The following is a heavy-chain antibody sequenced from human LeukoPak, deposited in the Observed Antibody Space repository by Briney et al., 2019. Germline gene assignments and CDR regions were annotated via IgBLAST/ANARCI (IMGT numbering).Heavy chain of an antibody. CDR1: GFTFSSYA. J-gene: IGHJ4*02. V-gene: IGHV3-33*08. Sequence: PGGSLRLSCAASGFTFSSYAMPWVRQAPGKGLEWVAVIWYDGSNKYYADSVKGRFTISRDNSKNTLYLQMNSLRAEDTAGYYCAREYSSSLGYFDYWGQGTLVTVSS. CDR2: IWYDGSNK. D-gene: IGHD6-6*01. CDR3: AREYSSSLGYFDY.